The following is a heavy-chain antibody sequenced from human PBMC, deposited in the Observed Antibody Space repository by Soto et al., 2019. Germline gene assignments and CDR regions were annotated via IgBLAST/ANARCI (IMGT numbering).Heavy chain of an antibody. CDR1: GFTFSSYG. Sequence: QVQLVESGGGVVQPGRSLRLSCAASGFTFSSYGMHWVRQAPGKGLEWVAVIWYDGSNKYYADSVKGRFTISRDNSKNTLYLQMNRLRAEDTAVYYCARGGSYFFDYWGQGTLVTVSS. CDR2: IWYDGSNK. CDR3: ARGGSYFFDY. J-gene: IGHJ4*02. D-gene: IGHD1-26*01. V-gene: IGHV3-33*01.